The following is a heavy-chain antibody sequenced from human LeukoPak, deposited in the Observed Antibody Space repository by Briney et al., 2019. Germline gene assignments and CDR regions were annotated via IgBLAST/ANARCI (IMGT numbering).Heavy chain of an antibody. CDR1: GGSFSGYY. V-gene: IGHV4-34*01. D-gene: IGHD7-27*01. CDR2: INHSGST. J-gene: IGHJ4*02. CDR3: ARALTGDPLGGDFDY. Sequence: NPSETLSLTCAVYGGSFSGYYWSWIRQPPGKGLEWIGEINHSGSTNYNPSLKSRVTISVDTSKNQFSLKLSSVTAADTAVYYCARALTGDPLGGDFDYWGQGTLVTVSS.